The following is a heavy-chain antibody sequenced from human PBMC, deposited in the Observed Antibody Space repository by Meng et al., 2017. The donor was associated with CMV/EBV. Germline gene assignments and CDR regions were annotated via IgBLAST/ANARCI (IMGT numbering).Heavy chain of an antibody. CDR3: ARDSSGWYPHFDY. D-gene: IGHD6-19*01. J-gene: IGHJ4*02. CDR1: GGSISSYY. V-gene: IGHV4-4*07. CDR2: IYTSGST. Sequence: QVHLQDAGPGRGKLSETLSLPCSVSGGSISSYYWSWIRQPAGKGLEWIGRIYTSGSTNYNPSLKSRGSMSVDTSKNQFSLKLSSVTAADTAVYYCARDSSGWYPHFDYWGQGTLVTVSS.